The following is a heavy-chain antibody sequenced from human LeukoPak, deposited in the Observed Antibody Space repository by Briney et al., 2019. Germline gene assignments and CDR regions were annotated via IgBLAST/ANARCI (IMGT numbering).Heavy chain of an antibody. CDR1: GFTFSSYG. Sequence: GGSLRLSCAASGFTFSSYGMHWVRQAPGKGLEWVAVTWYDGSNKYYADSVKGRFTISRDNSKNTLYLQMNSLRAEDTAVYYCAKVSGGGLYYDGMDVWGQGTTVTVSS. CDR3: AKVSGGGLYYDGMDV. D-gene: IGHD1-14*01. V-gene: IGHV3-33*06. J-gene: IGHJ6*02. CDR2: TWYDGSNK.